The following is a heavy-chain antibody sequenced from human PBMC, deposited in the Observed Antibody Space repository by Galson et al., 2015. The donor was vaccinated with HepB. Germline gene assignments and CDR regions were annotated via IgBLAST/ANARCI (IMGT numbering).Heavy chain of an antibody. V-gene: IGHV3-30*18. CDR2: ISYDGSNK. D-gene: IGHD3-10*01. Sequence: SLRLSCAASGFTFSSYGMHWVRQAPGKGLEWVAVISYDGSNKYYADSVKGRFTISRDNSKNTLYLQMNSLRAEDTAVYYCAKDLRKQYSSDYNWFDPWGQGTLVTVSS. CDR1: GFTFSSYG. J-gene: IGHJ5*02. CDR3: AKDLRKQYSSDYNWFDP.